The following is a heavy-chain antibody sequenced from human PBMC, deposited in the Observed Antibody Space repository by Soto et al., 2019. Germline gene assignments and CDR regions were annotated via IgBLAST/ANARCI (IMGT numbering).Heavy chain of an antibody. CDR1: GYTFTNYG. CDR2: ISPYNGNT. V-gene: IGHV1-18*01. Sequence: QVQLVQSGAEVKKPGASVRVSCESSGYTFTNYGISWVRQAPGQGLEWMGWISPYNGNTNYAQKLQGRVSLTTDTSTNTAYMELRSLRSADTAVYYCARDRSYYYVSGSYSYLDYWGQGTLVTVSS. CDR3: ARDRSYYYVSGSYSYLDY. J-gene: IGHJ4*02. D-gene: IGHD3-10*01.